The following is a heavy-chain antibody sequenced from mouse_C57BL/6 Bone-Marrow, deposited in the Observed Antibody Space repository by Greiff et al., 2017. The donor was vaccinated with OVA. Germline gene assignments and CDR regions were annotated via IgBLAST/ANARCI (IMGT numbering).Heavy chain of an antibody. D-gene: IGHD1-1*01. CDR2: IHPNSGST. Sequence: QVQLKQPGAELVKPGASVKLSCKASGYTFTSYWMHWVKQRPGQGLEWIGMIHPNSGSTNYNEKFKSKATLTVDKSSSTAYMQLSGLTSEDSAVYYCASPSYSYDVWGTGTTVTVSS. CDR1: GYTFTSYW. CDR3: ASPSYSYDV. J-gene: IGHJ1*03. V-gene: IGHV1-64*01.